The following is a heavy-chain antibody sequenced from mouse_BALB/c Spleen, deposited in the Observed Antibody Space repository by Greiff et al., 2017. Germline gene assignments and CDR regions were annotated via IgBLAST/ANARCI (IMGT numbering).Heavy chain of an antibody. V-gene: IGHV3-2*02. CDR3: ARSGYYGSSPYYFDY. Sequence: EVKLQESGPGLVKPSQSLSLTCTVTGYSITSDYAWNWIRQFPGNKLEWMGYISYSGSTSYNPSLKSRISITRDTSKNQFFLQLNSVTTEDTATYYCARSGYYGSSPYYFDYWGQGTTLTVSS. D-gene: IGHD1-1*01. CDR1: GYSITSDYA. CDR2: ISYSGST. J-gene: IGHJ2*01.